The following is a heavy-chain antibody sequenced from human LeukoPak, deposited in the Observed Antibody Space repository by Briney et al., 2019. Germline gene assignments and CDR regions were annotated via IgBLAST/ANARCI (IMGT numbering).Heavy chain of an antibody. CDR1: GFTFSNAW. CDR2: IKSKTNGGTT. D-gene: IGHD4-17*01. Sequence: PGGSLRLSCVASGFTFSNAWMSWVRQAPGKGLEWVGRIKSKTNGGTTDYAAPVKGRFTISRDDSKNTLYLRMNSLKTEDTAVYYCTKFDYAAFEYWGQGTLVTVSS. CDR3: TKFDYAAFEY. J-gene: IGHJ4*02. V-gene: IGHV3-15*01.